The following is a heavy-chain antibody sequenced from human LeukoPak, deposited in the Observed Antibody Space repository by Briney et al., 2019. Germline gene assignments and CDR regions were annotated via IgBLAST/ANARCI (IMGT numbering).Heavy chain of an antibody. D-gene: IGHD2-8*01. CDR2: IKTDASEK. CDR1: GFIFSNCW. CDR3: VKDEIVREGSGPRADYFQH. J-gene: IGHJ1*01. Sequence: GGSLRLSCETSGFIFSNCWMTWVRQAPGKGLEWVANIKTDASEKYYADSVKGRFTISRDNSKNTLYLQMNSLRAEDTAVYYCVKDEIVREGSGPRADYFQHWGQGTLVTVSS. V-gene: IGHV3-7*03.